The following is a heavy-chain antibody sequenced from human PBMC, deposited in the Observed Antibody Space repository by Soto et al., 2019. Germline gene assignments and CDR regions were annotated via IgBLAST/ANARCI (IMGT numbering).Heavy chain of an antibody. CDR2: IYSGGST. D-gene: IGHD3-10*01. CDR3: ARDRGYYVSGRYYSLQYYYGMDG. V-gene: IGHV3-66*01. Sequence: EVQLVESGGGLVQPGGSLRLSCAASGFTVSSNYMSWVRQAPGKGLEWVSVIYSGGSTYYADSVKGRFTMSRDNSKNTLYLQTTSLRAEDTAVYYCARDRGYYVSGRYYSLQYYYGMDGWGHRTTVTVSS. J-gene: IGHJ6*02. CDR1: GFTVSSNY.